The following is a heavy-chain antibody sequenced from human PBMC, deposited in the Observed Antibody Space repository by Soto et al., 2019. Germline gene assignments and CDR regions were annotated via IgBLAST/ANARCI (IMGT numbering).Heavy chain of an antibody. D-gene: IGHD3-10*01. CDR3: ARDGSGSALDY. CDR2: IIPILGIA. CDR1: GGTFSSYT. V-gene: IGHV1-69*08. Sequence: QVQLVQSGAEVKKPGSSVKVSCKASGGTFSSYTISWVRQAPGQGLEWMGRIIPILGIANYAQKFQGRVTITADKSPSTAYMELSSLRSEDTAVYYCARDGSGSALDYWGQGTLVTVSS. J-gene: IGHJ4*02.